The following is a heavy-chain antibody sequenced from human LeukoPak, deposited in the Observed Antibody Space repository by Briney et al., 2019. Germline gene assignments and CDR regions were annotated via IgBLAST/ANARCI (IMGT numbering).Heavy chain of an antibody. CDR1: GGSINSYY. D-gene: IGHD4-23*01. Sequence: PSETLSLTCTVSGGSINSYYWSWIRQPAGKGLEWIGRIYSSGSINYNPSLKSRVSMSVDTSKNQFSLKLTSVTAADTAVYYCARGGKATVVTMRGQGILVTVSS. CDR2: IYSSGSI. J-gene: IGHJ4*02. CDR3: ARGGKATVVTM. V-gene: IGHV4-4*07.